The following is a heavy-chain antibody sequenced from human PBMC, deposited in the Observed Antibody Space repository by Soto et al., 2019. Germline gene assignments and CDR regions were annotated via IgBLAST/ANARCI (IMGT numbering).Heavy chain of an antibody. V-gene: IGHV1-2*04. D-gene: IGHD3-10*01. CDR1: GYTFTGYY. J-gene: IGHJ6*02. CDR2: INPNSGGT. CDR3: ARVPNDDYYGSGSYSYGMDV. Sequence: ASVKVSCKASGYTFTGYYMHWVRQAPGQGLEWMGWINPNSGGTNYAQKFQGWVTMTRDTSISTAYMELSRLRSDDTAVYYCARVPNDDYYGSGSYSYGMDVWGQGTTVPVSS.